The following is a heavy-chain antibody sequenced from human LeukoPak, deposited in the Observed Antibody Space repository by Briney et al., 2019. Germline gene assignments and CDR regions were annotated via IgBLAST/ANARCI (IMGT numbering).Heavy chain of an antibody. CDR2: ISGNSGSI. D-gene: IGHD6-19*01. CDR3: AKGPTPFVAVAGSFDY. V-gene: IGHV3-9*01. J-gene: IGHJ4*02. Sequence: GGSLRLSCAASGFTFDDYAMHWVRQGPGKGLEWVSGISGNSGSIGYVDSVKGRFTISRDNAENSLYLQMNSLRPEDTALYYCAKGPTPFVAVAGSFDYWGQGTLVTVSS. CDR1: GFTFDDYA.